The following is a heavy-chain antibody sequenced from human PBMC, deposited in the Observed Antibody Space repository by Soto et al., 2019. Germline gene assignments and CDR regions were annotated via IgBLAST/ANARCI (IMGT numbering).Heavy chain of an antibody. Sequence: PGGSLRLSCAASGFTFSDYYMSWIRQAPGKGLEWVSYISSSGSTIYYADSVKGRFTISRDNAKNSLYLQMNSPRAEDTAVYYCASSNIVAPGFDYWGQGTLVTVSS. CDR2: ISSSGSTI. J-gene: IGHJ4*02. CDR3: ASSNIVAPGFDY. V-gene: IGHV3-11*01. D-gene: IGHD5-12*01. CDR1: GFTFSDYY.